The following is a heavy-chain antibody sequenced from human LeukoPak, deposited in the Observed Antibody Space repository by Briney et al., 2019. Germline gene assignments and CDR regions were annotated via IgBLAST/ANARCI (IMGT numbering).Heavy chain of an antibody. V-gene: IGHV1-18*01. CDR2: ISAYDGNT. CDR1: GLTFSSYG. D-gene: IGHD4-17*01. CDR3: AGPHYGDPYYFDY. Sequence: ASVKVSCKASGLTFSSYGITWVRQAPGQGLEWVGWISAYDGNTNYAQKFQGRVTMTTDTSTSTAHMELRSLRSDDTAVYYCAGPHYGDPYYFDYWGQGTLVTVSS. J-gene: IGHJ4*02.